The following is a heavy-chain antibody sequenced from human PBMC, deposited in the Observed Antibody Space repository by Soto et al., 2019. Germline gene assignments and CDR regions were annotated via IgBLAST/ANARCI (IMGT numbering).Heavy chain of an antibody. CDR3: AKDWYEDY. J-gene: IGHJ4*02. V-gene: IGHV3-23*01. Sequence: EVQLLESGGGLVQPGGSLRLSCAASGFTFTTYAMTWVRQAPGKGLEGVSAINSAGTTYYADSGKGRFTISRDNAKNTLYLQMNGLKAEDTAVYYCAKDWYEDYWGQGTLVTVSS. D-gene: IGHD6-13*01. CDR2: INSAGTT. CDR1: GFTFTTYA.